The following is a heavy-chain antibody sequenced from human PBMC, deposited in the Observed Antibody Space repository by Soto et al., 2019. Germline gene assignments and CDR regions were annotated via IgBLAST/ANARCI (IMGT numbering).Heavy chain of an antibody. CDR3: TRGLFSGSSYSGSWYYFDS. CDR2: INHSGST. D-gene: IGHD1-26*01. Sequence: SETLSLTCAVYCGSFSGDYWTWIRQPPGTGLEWIGEINHSGSTNYNPSLKSRVTISVDTSKNQFSLKLTSVTTADTAVHYCTRGLFSGSSYSGSWYYFDSWGQGTMVTVSS. J-gene: IGHJ4*02. CDR1: CGSFSGDY. V-gene: IGHV4-34*01.